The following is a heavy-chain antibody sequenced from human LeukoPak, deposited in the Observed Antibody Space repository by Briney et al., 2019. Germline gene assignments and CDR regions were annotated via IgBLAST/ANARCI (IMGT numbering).Heavy chain of an antibody. J-gene: IGHJ4*02. CDR3: ARDYRDLTGGFYY. V-gene: IGHV1-2*02. D-gene: IGHD7-27*01. Sequence: NFQGRVTMTRDTSISTAYMELSRLTSDDTAVYYCARDYRDLTGGFYYWGQGTLVTVSS.